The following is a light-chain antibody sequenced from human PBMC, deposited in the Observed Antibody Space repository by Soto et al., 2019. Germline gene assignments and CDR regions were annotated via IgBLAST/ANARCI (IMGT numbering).Light chain of an antibody. CDR2: GAS. Sequence: EIVLTQSPGTLSLSPGEIATLSCRASQSVSSSYLAWFQQKPGQAPRLLIYGASSRATGIPDRFSGSGSVTDFTLTISRLEPEALAVYYGQQYGSSAGYTFGQGTKLEIK. V-gene: IGKV3-20*01. CDR1: QSVSSSY. CDR3: QQYGSSAGYT. J-gene: IGKJ2*01.